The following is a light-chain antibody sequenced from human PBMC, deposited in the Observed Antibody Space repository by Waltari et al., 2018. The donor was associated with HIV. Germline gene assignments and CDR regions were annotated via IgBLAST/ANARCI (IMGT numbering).Light chain of an antibody. Sequence: DIVMTQSPDSLAVSLGARATISCRSSQSVLYSSNNKNYLGWYQQKTGQPPKLLIYWASTRESGVPDRFSGSGSGTDFTLTISSLQAEDVAVYYCQQYYAPEWSFGQGTKVEVK. V-gene: IGKV4-1*01. CDR3: QQYYAPEWS. CDR2: WAS. J-gene: IGKJ1*01. CDR1: QSVLYSSNNKNY.